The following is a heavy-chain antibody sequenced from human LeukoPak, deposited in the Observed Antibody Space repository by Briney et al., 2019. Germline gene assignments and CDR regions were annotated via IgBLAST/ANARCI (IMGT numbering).Heavy chain of an antibody. Sequence: GGSLRLSCAASGFTFNNYPMTWVRQAPGKGLQWVSSISASGATTYYADSVQGRFTISRDNSKNTLYLQMNSLRAEDTAVYYCAKLRYSSSWSLDYFDYWGQGTLVTVSS. J-gene: IGHJ4*02. CDR3: AKLRYSSSWSLDYFDY. CDR2: ISASGATT. CDR1: GFTFNNYP. D-gene: IGHD6-13*01. V-gene: IGHV3-23*01.